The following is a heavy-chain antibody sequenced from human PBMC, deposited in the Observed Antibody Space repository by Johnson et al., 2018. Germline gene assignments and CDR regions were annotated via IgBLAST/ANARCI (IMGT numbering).Heavy chain of an antibody. Sequence: VQLVESGGGLVQPGGSLRLSCAASGFTFSNFWMSWVRHAPGKGLEWVANIKKDGSVKYYVDSVKGRFTISRDNAKNSLYLQMNSLRAEDTAVYYWSGLYGDHWYFVLWGRGTLVTVSS. V-gene: IGHV3-7*01. CDR1: GFTFSNFW. D-gene: IGHD4-17*01. CDR3: SGLYGDHWYFVL. CDR2: IKKDGSVK. J-gene: IGHJ2*01.